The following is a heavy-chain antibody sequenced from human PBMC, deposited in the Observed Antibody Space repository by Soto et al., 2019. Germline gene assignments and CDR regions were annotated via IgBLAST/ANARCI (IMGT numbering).Heavy chain of an antibody. Sequence: GGSRRRSCAASGFTFDDYAMHWGRQGPGKGLEWVSGISWNSGSIGYADSVKGRFTISRDNAKNSLYLQMNSLRAEDTALYSCAKDMEFSKNWGQGTLVTVSS. CDR3: AKDMEFSKN. J-gene: IGHJ4*02. V-gene: IGHV3-9*01. CDR1: GFTFDDYA. CDR2: ISWNSGSI. D-gene: IGHD1-1*01.